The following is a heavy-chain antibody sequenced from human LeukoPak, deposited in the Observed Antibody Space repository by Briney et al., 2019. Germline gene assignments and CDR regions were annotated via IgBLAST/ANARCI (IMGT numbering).Heavy chain of an antibody. V-gene: IGHV3-23*01. J-gene: IGHJ4*02. Sequence: GGSLRLSCAASGFTFSKYVMRWVRQAPGKGLEWVSAISTGGGSTYYAASVKGRFAISRDNSKNTLYLQMNSLRAEDTAVYYCAKDARAYGSGPLDYWGQGTLVTVSS. D-gene: IGHD3-10*01. CDR3: AKDARAYGSGPLDY. CDR2: ISTGGGST. CDR1: GFTFSKYV.